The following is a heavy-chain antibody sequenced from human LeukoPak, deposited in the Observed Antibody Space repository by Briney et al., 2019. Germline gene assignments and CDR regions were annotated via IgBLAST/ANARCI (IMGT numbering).Heavy chain of an antibody. CDR3: SRENGTFSPFGY. CDR1: GGPITTTNY. D-gene: IGHD1-26*01. V-gene: IGHV4-4*02. CDR2: ISLGGLT. Sequence: PSETLSLTCAVSGGPITTTNYWSWVRQPPGQGLEWIGEISLGGLTNFNPSLKGRVSISLDKSKNQLSPKLTSVTAADTAVFYCSRENGTFSPFGYWGQGTLVTVTS. J-gene: IGHJ4*02.